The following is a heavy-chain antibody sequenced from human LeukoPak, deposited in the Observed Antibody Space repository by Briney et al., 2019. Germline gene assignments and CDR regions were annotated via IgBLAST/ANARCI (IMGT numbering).Heavy chain of an antibody. V-gene: IGHV5-51*01. CDR2: VYPATSDT. CDR3: ARSPLGSGSYYPSYFDY. Sequence: GESLKISCKGSGYSFPNYWIGWVRQMPGKGLEWIGIVYPATSDTTYSPSFQGQVTISADKSSSTAYLQWSSLKASDTAMYYCARSPLGSGSYYPSYFDYWGQGTLVTVSS. J-gene: IGHJ4*02. CDR1: GYSFPNYW. D-gene: IGHD3-10*01.